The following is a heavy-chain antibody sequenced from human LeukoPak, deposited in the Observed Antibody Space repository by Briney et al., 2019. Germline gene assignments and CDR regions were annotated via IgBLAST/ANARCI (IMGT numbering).Heavy chain of an antibody. J-gene: IGHJ4*02. D-gene: IGHD3-10*01. CDR3: AKGLHGPLWFGGNDY. V-gene: IGHV3-23*01. CDR2: ISGSGGST. Sequence: GGSLRLSCAASGFTFSSYAMSWVRQAPGKGLEWVSAISGSGGSTYYADSVKGRFTISRDNSKNTLYLQVNSLRAEDTAVYYCAKGLHGPLWFGGNDYWGQGTLVTVSS. CDR1: GFTFSSYA.